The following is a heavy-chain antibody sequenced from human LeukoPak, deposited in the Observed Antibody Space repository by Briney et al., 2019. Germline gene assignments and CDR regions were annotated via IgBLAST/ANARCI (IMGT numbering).Heavy chain of an antibody. CDR3: ARDYCSSTSCSAYFDY. V-gene: IGHV1-46*01. J-gene: IGHJ4*02. D-gene: IGHD2-2*01. CDR2: INPSGGST. Sequence: ASVKVSCKASGYTFTSYYMHWVRQAPGQGLEWMGIINPSGGSTSYAQKFQGRVTMTRDISTSTVYMELSSLRSEDTAVYYCARDYCSSTSCSAYFDYWGQGTLVTVSS. CDR1: GYTFTSYY.